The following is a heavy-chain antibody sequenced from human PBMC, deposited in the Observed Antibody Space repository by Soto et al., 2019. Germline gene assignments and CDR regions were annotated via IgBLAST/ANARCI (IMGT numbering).Heavy chain of an antibody. CDR2: INPSGGST. V-gene: IGHV1-46*01. J-gene: IGHJ4*02. D-gene: IGHD5-18*01. CDR3: ARVSGYSYGEDDY. CDR1: GYTFTSYY. Sequence: ASVKASCKASGYTFTSYYMHWVQQAPVQGLEWMGIINPSGGSTSYAQKFQGRVTMTRDTSTSTVYMELSSLRCEDTAVYYCARVSGYSYGEDDYWGQGTLVTVSS.